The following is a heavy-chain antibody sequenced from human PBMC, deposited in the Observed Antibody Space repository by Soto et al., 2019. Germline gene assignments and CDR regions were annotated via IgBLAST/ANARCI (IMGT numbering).Heavy chain of an antibody. D-gene: IGHD4-17*01. CDR2: IKSKGDGGTT. CDR1: GFTFSKAW. CDR3: ATRYFGDFFPFDY. V-gene: IGHV3-15*07. Sequence: EVQLVESGGGLVKPGGSLRLSCAGSGFTFSKAWMSWVRQAPGKGLEWVGRIKSKGDGGTTDHAAPVKGRFTISRDDSRNTLFLQMDSLKTEDTAVYYCATRYFGDFFPFDYWGQGALVTVSA. J-gene: IGHJ4*02.